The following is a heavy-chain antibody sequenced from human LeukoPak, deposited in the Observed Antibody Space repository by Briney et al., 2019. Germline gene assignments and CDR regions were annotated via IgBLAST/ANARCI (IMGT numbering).Heavy chain of an antibody. J-gene: IGHJ4*02. Sequence: GGSLRLSCAASGFTFSSYSMNWVRQAPGKGLEWVSSISSSSSYIYHADSVKGRFTISRDNAKNSLYLQMNSLRAEDTAVYYCARDQKGTQGSFDYWGQGTLVTVSS. CDR2: ISSSSSYI. D-gene: IGHD3-10*01. V-gene: IGHV3-21*01. CDR1: GFTFSSYS. CDR3: ARDQKGTQGSFDY.